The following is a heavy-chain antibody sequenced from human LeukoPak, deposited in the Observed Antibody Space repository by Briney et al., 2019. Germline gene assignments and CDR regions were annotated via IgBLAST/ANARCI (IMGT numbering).Heavy chain of an antibody. Sequence: PRGSLRLSCAPSGFTVSSNYMSWVRQAPGKGLEWVSAIYSGGGTYYANCVKGRFTISRDNSKNTLYLQMNSLRAETTAVYYCARMSSSWYTGAGDWFDPWGQGTLVTVSS. V-gene: IGHV3-53*01. J-gene: IGHJ5*02. D-gene: IGHD6-13*01. CDR1: GFTVSSNY. CDR3: ARMSSSWYTGAGDWFDP. CDR2: IYSGGGT.